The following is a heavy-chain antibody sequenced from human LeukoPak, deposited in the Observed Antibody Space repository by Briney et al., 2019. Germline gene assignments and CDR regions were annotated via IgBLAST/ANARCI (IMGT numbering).Heavy chain of an antibody. CDR1: GFTFSSYA. V-gene: IGHV3-30*04. Sequence: GRSLRLSCAASGFTFSSYAMHWVRQAPGKGLEWVAVISYDGSNKYYADSVKGRFTISRDNSKNTLYLQMNSLRAEDTAVYYCARAPGVIITSHFDYWGQGTLVTVSS. J-gene: IGHJ4*02. CDR2: ISYDGSNK. D-gene: IGHD3-10*01. CDR3: ARAPGVIITSHFDY.